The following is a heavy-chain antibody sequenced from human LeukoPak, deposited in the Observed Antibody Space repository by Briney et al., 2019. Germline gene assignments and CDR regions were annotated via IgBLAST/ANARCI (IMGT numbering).Heavy chain of an antibody. D-gene: IGHD2-2*02. Sequence: PGGSLRLSCAASGFTFSSYWMHWVRQAPGKGLVWVSRINSDGSSTSYADSVKGRFTISRDNAKNTLYLQMNSLRAEDTAVYYCARAGLGYCSSTSCYIAHYGMDVWGQGTTVTVSS. CDR1: GFTFSSYW. V-gene: IGHV3-74*01. CDR2: INSDGSST. J-gene: IGHJ6*02. CDR3: ARAGLGYCSSTSCYIAHYGMDV.